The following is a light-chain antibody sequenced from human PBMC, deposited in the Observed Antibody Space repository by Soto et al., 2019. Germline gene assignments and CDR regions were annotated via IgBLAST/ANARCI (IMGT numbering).Light chain of an antibody. J-gene: IGLJ3*02. V-gene: IGLV2-8*01. CDR1: SSDVGGYNY. Sequence: QSALTQPPSASGSPGQSVAISCTGTSSDVGGYNYVSWYQQHPGKAPKLMIYEVNKRPSGVPDRFSGSKSGNTASLTVSGLQAEDEADYYCTSYGGRNNWVFGGGTKLTVL. CDR3: TSYGGRNNWV. CDR2: EVN.